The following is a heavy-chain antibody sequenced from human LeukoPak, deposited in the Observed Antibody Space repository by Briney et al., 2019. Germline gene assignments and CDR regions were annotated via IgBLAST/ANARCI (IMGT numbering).Heavy chain of an antibody. D-gene: IGHD3-22*01. J-gene: IGHJ3*02. V-gene: IGHV1-2*02. CDR3: ATLITMIVVVNDAFDI. Sequence: ASVKVSCTASGYTFTGYYMHWVRQAPGQGLEGMGWINPNSGGTNYAQKFQGRVTMTRDTSISTAYMELSRLRSDDTAVYYCATLITMIVVVNDAFDIWGQGTMVTFSS. CDR2: INPNSGGT. CDR1: GYTFTGYY.